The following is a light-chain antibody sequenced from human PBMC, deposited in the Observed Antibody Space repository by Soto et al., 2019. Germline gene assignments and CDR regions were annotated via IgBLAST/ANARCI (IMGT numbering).Light chain of an antibody. Sequence: EIVLTQSPATLSLSPGERATLSCRASQSVSSYLTWYQQKPGQAPRLLIYDASNRATGIPARFSGSGSGTDFTLTIRSLEPEDFAVYYCQQRSNWLRTFGQGTKVDIK. V-gene: IGKV3-11*01. CDR3: QQRSNWLRT. J-gene: IGKJ1*01. CDR1: QSVSSY. CDR2: DAS.